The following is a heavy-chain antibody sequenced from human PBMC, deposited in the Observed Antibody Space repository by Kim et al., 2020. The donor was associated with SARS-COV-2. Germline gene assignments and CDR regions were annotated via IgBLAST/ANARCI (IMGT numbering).Heavy chain of an antibody. V-gene: IGHV4-39*01. CDR3: ARQIGSISWCDP. J-gene: IGHJ5*02. D-gene: IGHD2-21*01. Sequence: YYNPSLKSRVTISIDMSKNLFSLKLSSVTAADTALYYCARQIGSISWCDPWGQGNLVTVSS.